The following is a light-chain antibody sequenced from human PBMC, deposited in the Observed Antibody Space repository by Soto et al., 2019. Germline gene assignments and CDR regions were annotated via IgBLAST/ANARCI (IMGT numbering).Light chain of an antibody. CDR3: SSYTSTSTVV. V-gene: IGLV2-14*01. CDR2: DVS. J-gene: IGLJ2*01. Sequence: QSALTQPASVSGSPGQSITISCTGTSSDVGGYNYVSWYQQDPGTAPKLIIYDVSNRPSGVSNCFSGSKSGNTASLTISGLQAEDEADYYCSSYTSTSTVVFGGGTKLTVL. CDR1: SSDVGGYNY.